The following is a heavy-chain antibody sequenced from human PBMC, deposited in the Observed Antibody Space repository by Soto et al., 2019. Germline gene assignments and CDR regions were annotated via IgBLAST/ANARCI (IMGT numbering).Heavy chain of an antibody. CDR2: ISSSGSTI. V-gene: IGHV3-48*03. Sequence: GSLRLSCAASGFTFSSYEMDWVRQAPGKGLEWVSYISSSGSTIYYADSVKGRFTISRDNAKNSLYLQMNSLRAEDTAVYYCARDNDFWSGSGFEYWGQGTLVTLSS. CDR3: ARDNDFWSGSGFEY. D-gene: IGHD3-3*01. CDR1: GFTFSSYE. J-gene: IGHJ4*02.